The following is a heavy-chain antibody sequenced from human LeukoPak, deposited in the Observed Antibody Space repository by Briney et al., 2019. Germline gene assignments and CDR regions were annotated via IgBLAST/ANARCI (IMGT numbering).Heavy chain of an antibody. J-gene: IGHJ4*02. CDR1: GFTFSSYS. Sequence: GGSLRLSCAASGFTFSSYSMNWVRQAPGKGLEWVSSISSGSSCIYYADSVKGRFTISRDNAKNSLYLQMNSLRAEDTAVYYCARGEYSSGWYAYWGQGTLVTVSS. CDR2: ISSGSSCI. CDR3: ARGEYSSGWYAY. D-gene: IGHD6-19*01. V-gene: IGHV3-21*01.